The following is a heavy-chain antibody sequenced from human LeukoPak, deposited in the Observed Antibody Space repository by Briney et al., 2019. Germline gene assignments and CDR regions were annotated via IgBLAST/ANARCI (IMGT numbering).Heavy chain of an antibody. CDR3: ARDEWELGAFDI. V-gene: IGHV3-21*01. CDR1: GFTFSSYS. CDR2: ISSSSSYI. D-gene: IGHD1-26*01. J-gene: IGHJ3*02. Sequence: GGSLRLSCAASGFTFSSYSMNWVRQAPGKGLEWVTSISSSSSYIYYADSVKGRFTISRDNAKNSLYLQMNSLRAEDTAVYYCARDEWELGAFDIWGQGTMVTVSS.